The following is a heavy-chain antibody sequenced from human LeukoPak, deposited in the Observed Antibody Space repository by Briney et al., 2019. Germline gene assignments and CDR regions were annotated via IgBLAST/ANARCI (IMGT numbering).Heavy chain of an antibody. D-gene: IGHD1-26*01. J-gene: IGHJ4*02. CDR1: GFTVSSYW. CDR2: INEDGSTI. Sequence: GGSLRLSCAASGFTVSSYWMHWVRQAPGKGLVWVSRINEDGSTINYADSVKGRFTISRDNAKNTLYLQMDSLRAEDTAMYYCVRQDIGSYLGGYWGQGTLVTVSS. V-gene: IGHV3-74*01. CDR3: VRQDIGSYLGGY.